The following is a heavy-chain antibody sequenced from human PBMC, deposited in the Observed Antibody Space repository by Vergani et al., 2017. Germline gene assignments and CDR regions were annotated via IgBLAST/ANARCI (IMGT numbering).Heavy chain of an antibody. J-gene: IGHJ4*02. D-gene: IGHD2-15*01. CDR2: INHSGST. V-gene: IGHV4-39*07. Sequence: QLQLQESGPGLVKPSETLSLTCTVSGGSISSSSYYWGWIRQPPGKGLEWIGEINHSGSTNYNPSLKSRVTISVDTSKNQFSLKLSSVTAADTAVYYCARVSLGYAADWGQGTLVTVSS. CDR1: GGSISSSSYY. CDR3: ARVSLGYAAD.